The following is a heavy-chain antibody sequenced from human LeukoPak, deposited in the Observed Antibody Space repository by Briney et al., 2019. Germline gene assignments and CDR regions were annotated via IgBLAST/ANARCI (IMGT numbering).Heavy chain of an antibody. D-gene: IGHD1-26*01. CDR2: ISYDGSTI. CDR3: AKGVGSTGSYFDY. Sequence: QSGGSLRLSCAASGFTFSSYGIHWVRQAPGKGLEWVAVISYDGSTIYYADSVKGRFTISRDNSKDTVYLQMNSLRGDDMAVYYCAKGVGSTGSYFDYWGQGTLVTVSS. V-gene: IGHV3-30*18. J-gene: IGHJ4*02. CDR1: GFTFSSYG.